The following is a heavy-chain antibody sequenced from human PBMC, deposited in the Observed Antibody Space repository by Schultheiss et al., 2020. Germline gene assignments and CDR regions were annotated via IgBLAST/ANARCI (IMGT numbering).Heavy chain of an antibody. V-gene: IGHV1-69*02. CDR2: IIPIRGIP. CDR3: ARLYCSSASCYQSYGLDV. CDR1: GGTFSTYS. J-gene: IGHJ6*02. D-gene: IGHD2-2*01. Sequence: AVKVPCKASGGTFSTYSISWVRQAPGQGLEWMGKIIPIRGIPNYAQKFQGRVTITADTSTVYMELSSLRSEDTAVYYCARLYCSSASCYQSYGLDVWGQGTTVTVSS.